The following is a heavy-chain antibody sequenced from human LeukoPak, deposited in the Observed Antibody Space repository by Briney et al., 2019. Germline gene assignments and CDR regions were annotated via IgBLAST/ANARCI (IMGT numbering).Heavy chain of an antibody. Sequence: SETLSLTCTVSGGSLSSYYWSWIRQPPGKGLEWIGYIYYSGGAKYNPSLKSRVTISVDTSKNQFSLKLSSVTAGDTAVYYCARAPGIAVAGTHFDFWGQGTLVTVSS. CDR3: ARAPGIAVAGTHFDF. D-gene: IGHD6-13*01. CDR2: IYYSGGA. CDR1: GGSLSSYY. J-gene: IGHJ4*02. V-gene: IGHV4-59*01.